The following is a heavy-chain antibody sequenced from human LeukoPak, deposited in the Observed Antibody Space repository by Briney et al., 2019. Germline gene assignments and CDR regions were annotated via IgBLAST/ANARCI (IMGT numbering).Heavy chain of an antibody. CDR1: GFTFSSYR. CDR3: ATASAETGTFVY. J-gene: IGHJ4*02. CDR2: ISSDGTSA. D-gene: IGHD6-19*01. V-gene: IGHV3-74*01. Sequence: PGGSLRLSCVASGFTFSSYRMHWVRQTPGKGPVWVSRISSDGTSATYADSVRGQFTISRDNAKNTVYLQMNSLRVEDTAVYYCATASAETGTFVYWGQGTLVTVSS.